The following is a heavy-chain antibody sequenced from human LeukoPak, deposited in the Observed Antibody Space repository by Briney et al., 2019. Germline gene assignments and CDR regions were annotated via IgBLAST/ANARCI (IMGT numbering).Heavy chain of an antibody. CDR3: ARHSLWFGEFPFDY. V-gene: IGHV4-59*08. D-gene: IGHD3-10*01. CDR1: GGSFSGYY. CDR2: IYYSGST. J-gene: IGHJ4*02. Sequence: SETLSLTCAVYGGSFSGYYWSWIRQPPGKGLEWIGYIYYSGSTNYNPSLKSRVTISVDTSKNQFSLKLSSVTAADTAVYYCARHSLWFGEFPFDYWGQGTLVTVSS.